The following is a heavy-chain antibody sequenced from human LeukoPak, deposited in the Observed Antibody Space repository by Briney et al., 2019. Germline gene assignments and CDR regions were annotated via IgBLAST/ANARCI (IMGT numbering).Heavy chain of an antibody. CDR1: GYTFTSYH. CDR2: INPSEGST. Sequence: ASVTVSCMASGYTFTSYHIHWVRQVPGQGLEWMGVINPSEGSTDYAQKFQDRVSLTRDTSTSTVYMDLSRLRCEDTAVYYCARSDKMDVWGQGTTVTVSS. J-gene: IGHJ6*02. V-gene: IGHV1-46*01. CDR3: ARSDKMDV.